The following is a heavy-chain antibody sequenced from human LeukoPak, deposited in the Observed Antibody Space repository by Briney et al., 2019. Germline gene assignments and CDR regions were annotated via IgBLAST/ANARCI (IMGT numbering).Heavy chain of an antibody. D-gene: IGHD1-26*01. Sequence: HPGGSLRLSCAASGFTVSSNYMSWVRQAPGKGLEWVSVIYSGGSTYYADSVKGRFTISRDNSKNTLYLQMNSLRAEDTAVYYCARDVGIVGAIEGDYWGQGTLVTVSS. J-gene: IGHJ4*02. CDR2: IYSGGST. CDR1: GFTVSSNY. CDR3: ARDVGIVGAIEGDY. V-gene: IGHV3-66*01.